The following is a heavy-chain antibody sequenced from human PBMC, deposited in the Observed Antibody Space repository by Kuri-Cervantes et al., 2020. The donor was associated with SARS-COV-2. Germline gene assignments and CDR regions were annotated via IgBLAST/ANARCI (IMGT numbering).Heavy chain of an antibody. CDR1: GGSLRGYY. J-gene: IGHJ6*02. D-gene: IGHD6-19*01. CDR2: INHSGST. CDR3: ARGGRIAVAGMLLPLYYYGMDV. V-gene: IGHV4-34*01. Sequence: SQTLSLTCAVYGGSLRGYYWSWIRQHPGKGLEWIGEINHSGSTNYNPSPKSRVTISVDTSKNQFSLKLSSVTAADTAVYYCARGGRIAVAGMLLPLYYYGMDVWGQGTTVTVSS.